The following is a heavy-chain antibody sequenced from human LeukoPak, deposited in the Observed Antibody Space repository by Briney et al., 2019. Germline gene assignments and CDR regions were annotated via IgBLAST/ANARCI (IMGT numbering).Heavy chain of an antibody. Sequence: GGSLRLSCAASGFTFSTYSMSWLRQAPGKGLEWIPYITSSSSTIYYADSVRGRFTISRDNAKNSLYLQMNSLRHEDTAVYYCARRVSTGNVYSWFDPWGQGTLVTVSS. V-gene: IGHV3-48*02. CDR3: ARRVSTGNVYSWFDP. D-gene: IGHD3-9*01. CDR1: GFTFSTYS. J-gene: IGHJ5*02. CDR2: ITSSSSTI.